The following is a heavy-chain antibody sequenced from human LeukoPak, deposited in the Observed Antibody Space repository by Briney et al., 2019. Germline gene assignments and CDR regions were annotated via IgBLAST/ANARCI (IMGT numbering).Heavy chain of an antibody. J-gene: IGHJ4*02. CDR2: INYFGST. CDR3: SIAPYMFSSDWSRDY. D-gene: IGHD6-13*01. CDR1: GGPFSAHY. V-gene: IGHV4-34*01. Sequence: SGTLSLTCAVSGGPFSAHYWRWIRQPPGKGLQWIGEINYFGSTNYNPSLKGRVSISLDTSKNQFSLKLTSVTAADSALYYCSIAPYMFSSDWSRDYWDQGALVTVSS.